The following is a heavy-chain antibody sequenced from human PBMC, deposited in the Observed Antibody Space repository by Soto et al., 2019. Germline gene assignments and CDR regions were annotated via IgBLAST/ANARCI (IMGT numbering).Heavy chain of an antibody. CDR2: MYHSGNT. CDR3: ARMEAQGNLHEYFEY. J-gene: IGHJ4*02. D-gene: IGHD3-3*01. V-gene: IGHV4-30-2*01. CDR1: GGSITSGGYS. Sequence: SETLSLTCAVSGGSITSGGYSWGWIRQPPGQGLEWIGYMYHSGNTYYNPSLKGRVTISLDHSRNQFSLRLNSVTAADTAVYYCARMEAQGNLHEYFEYWGQGIMVSVSS.